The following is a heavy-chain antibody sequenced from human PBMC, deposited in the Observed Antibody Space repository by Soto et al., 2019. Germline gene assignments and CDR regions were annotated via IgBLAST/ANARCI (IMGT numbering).Heavy chain of an antibody. Sequence: GGSLRLSCAASGFTFSSYAMSWVRQAPGKGLEWVSAISGSGGSTYYADSVKGRFTISRDNSKNTLYLQMNSLRAEDTAVYYCAKVWCSSTSCPGYYYHYGMDVWGQGTTVTVS. V-gene: IGHV3-23*01. D-gene: IGHD2-2*01. CDR3: AKVWCSSTSCPGYYYHYGMDV. CDR1: GFTFSSYA. J-gene: IGHJ6*02. CDR2: ISGSGGST.